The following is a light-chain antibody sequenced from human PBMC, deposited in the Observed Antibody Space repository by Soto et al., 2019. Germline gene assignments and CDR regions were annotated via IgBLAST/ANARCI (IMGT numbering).Light chain of an antibody. CDR3: QQYASSPHTCT. CDR2: DTS. V-gene: IGKV3-20*01. CDR1: RSISSRY. J-gene: IGKJ2*02. Sequence: ILVTGSRETLSWSAGGRSGLACMAMRSISSRYLVWYQQKPGQAPRLLIYDTSNRATGIPARSSGSRPATDFTLPISPLEPQDLAVYYSQQYASSPHTCTFGHGTQLEIK.